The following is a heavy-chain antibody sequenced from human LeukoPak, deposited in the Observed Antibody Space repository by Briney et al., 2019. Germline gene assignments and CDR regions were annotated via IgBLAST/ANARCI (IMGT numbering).Heavy chain of an antibody. Sequence: SETLSLTCAVYGGSFSGYYWSWIRQPPGKGLEWIGEINHSGSTNYNPSLKSRVTISVDTSKNQFSLNLSSVTAADTAVYYCVRDEYRDVWGKGTTVTVSS. D-gene: IGHD2/OR15-2a*01. V-gene: IGHV4-34*01. CDR2: INHSGST. J-gene: IGHJ6*04. CDR1: GGSFSGYY. CDR3: VRDEYRDV.